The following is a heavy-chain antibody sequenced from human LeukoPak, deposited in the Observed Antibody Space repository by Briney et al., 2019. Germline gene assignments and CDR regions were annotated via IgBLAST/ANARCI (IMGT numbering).Heavy chain of an antibody. Sequence: PSETLFLTCTVSGGSISSYYWSWIRQPPGKGLEWIGYIYYSGSTNYNPSLKSRVTISVDTSKNQFSLKLSSVTAADTAVYYCATTYYDSSGYYFPHYWGQGTLVTVSS. J-gene: IGHJ4*02. CDR3: ATTYYDSSGYYFPHY. CDR2: IYYSGST. V-gene: IGHV4-59*01. D-gene: IGHD3-22*01. CDR1: GGSISSYY.